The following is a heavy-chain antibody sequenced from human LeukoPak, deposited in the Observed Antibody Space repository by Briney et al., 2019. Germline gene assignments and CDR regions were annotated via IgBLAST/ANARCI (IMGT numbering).Heavy chain of an antibody. V-gene: IGHV4-4*02. J-gene: IGHJ4*02. CDR3: ARAADYGDFPDY. Sequence: PSETLSLTCAVSGGSISSSNWWSWVRQPPGKGLEWIGEIYHSGSTNYNPSLKGRVTISVDKSKNQFSLKLSSVTAADTAVYYCARAADYGDFPDYWGQGTLVTVSS. D-gene: IGHD4-17*01. CDR2: IYHSGST. CDR1: GGSISSSNW.